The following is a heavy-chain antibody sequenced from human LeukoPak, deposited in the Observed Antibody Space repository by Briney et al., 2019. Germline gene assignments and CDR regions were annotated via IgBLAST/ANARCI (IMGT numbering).Heavy chain of an antibody. D-gene: IGHD3-22*01. CDR1: GYTFTSYY. V-gene: IGHV1-46*01. J-gene: IGHJ3*02. Sequence: ASEKVSCKASGYTFTSYYMHWVRQAPGQGLEWMGIINPSGGSTSYAQKFQGRVTMTRDTSTSTVYMELSSLRSEDTAVYYCARVPETYYYDSSGYWAFDIWGQGTMVTVSS. CDR3: ARVPETYYYDSSGYWAFDI. CDR2: INPSGGST.